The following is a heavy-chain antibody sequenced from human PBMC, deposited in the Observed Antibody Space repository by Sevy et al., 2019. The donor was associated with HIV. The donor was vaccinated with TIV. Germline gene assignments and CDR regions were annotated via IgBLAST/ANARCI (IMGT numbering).Heavy chain of an antibody. V-gene: IGHV3-9*01. CDR3: AKGHLVTGAGYFVY. CDR2: ISWNSGSI. D-gene: IGHD2-15*01. CDR1: GFTFDDYA. J-gene: IGHJ4*02. Sequence: GGSLRLSCAASGFTFDDYAMHWVRQAPGKGLEWVSGISWNSGSIGYADSVKGRFTISRDNAKNSLYLQMNSLRAEDTALYYCAKGHLVTGAGYFVYWGQGTLVTVSS.